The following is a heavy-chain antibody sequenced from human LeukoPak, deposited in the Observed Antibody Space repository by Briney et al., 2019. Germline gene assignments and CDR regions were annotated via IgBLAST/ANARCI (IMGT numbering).Heavy chain of an antibody. D-gene: IGHD6-19*01. CDR2: IYHSGST. J-gene: IGHJ5*02. Sequence: SETLSLTCTVSGYSISSGYYWGWIRQPPGKGLEWIGSIYHSGSTYYNPSLKSRVTISVDTSKNQFSLKLSSVTAADTAVYYCAREKEWLARFDPWGQGTLVTVSS. V-gene: IGHV4-38-2*02. CDR1: GYSISSGYY. CDR3: AREKEWLARFDP.